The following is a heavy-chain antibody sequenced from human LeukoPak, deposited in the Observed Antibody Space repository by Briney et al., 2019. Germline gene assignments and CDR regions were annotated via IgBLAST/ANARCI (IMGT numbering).Heavy chain of an antibody. V-gene: IGHV6-1*01. CDR1: GDSVSSNSVT. CDR3: ARRLTQYDCFDP. Sequence: SQTLSLTCAISGDSVSSNSVTWNRIRQSPSRGLEWLGRTYYRSTWYNDYAVSVRGRITVNPDTSKNQFSLHLNSVTPEDTAVYYCARRLTQYDCFDPWGQGILVTVSS. D-gene: IGHD2-2*01. CDR2: TYYRSTWYN. J-gene: IGHJ5*02.